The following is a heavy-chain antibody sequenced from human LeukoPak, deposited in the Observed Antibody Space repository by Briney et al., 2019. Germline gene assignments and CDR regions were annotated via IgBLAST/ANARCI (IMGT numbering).Heavy chain of an antibody. V-gene: IGHV3-30-3*01. CDR1: GFTFSSNG. Sequence: PGGSLRLSCAASGFTFSSNGMHWVRQAPGKGLEWVAVISYDGSNKYYADSVKGRSTISRDNSKNTLYLQMNSLRTEDTAVYFCAREPGPAMIRWRAGYYFDYWGQGTLVSVSS. CDR2: ISYDGSNK. J-gene: IGHJ4*02. D-gene: IGHD3-10*01. CDR3: AREPGPAMIRWRAGYYFDY.